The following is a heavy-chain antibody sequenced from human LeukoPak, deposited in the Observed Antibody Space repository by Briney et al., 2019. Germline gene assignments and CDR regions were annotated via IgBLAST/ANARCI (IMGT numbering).Heavy chain of an antibody. D-gene: IGHD6-13*01. CDR3: ANTGVAAGVDY. V-gene: IGHV5-51*01. CDR1: EYSFTNYW. Sequence: GESLKISCKGSEYSFTNYWIGWVRQMPGKGLEWMGIIYPGGSDTRYSPSFQGQVTISADKSISTAYLQWSSLKASDTAMYYCANTGVAAGVDYWGQGTLVTVSS. J-gene: IGHJ4*02. CDR2: IYPGGSDT.